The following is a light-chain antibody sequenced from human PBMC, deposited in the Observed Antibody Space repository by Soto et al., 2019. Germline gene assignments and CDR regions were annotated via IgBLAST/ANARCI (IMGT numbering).Light chain of an antibody. CDR2: TGS. Sequence: DLQMTQSPSSVSASVGDRVSITCRASQGISNWLAWYQQKPGRAPKLLIYTGSSLQSGVPSRFSCTGSGTDFTLTISSLQPADVATYYCQQANSFPLTFGGGTKVEIK. CDR1: QGISNW. J-gene: IGKJ4*01. CDR3: QQANSFPLT. V-gene: IGKV1-12*01.